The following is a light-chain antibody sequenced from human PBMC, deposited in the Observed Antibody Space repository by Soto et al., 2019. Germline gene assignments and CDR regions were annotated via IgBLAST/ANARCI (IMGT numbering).Light chain of an antibody. CDR1: QNVRTF. Sequence: EVVLTQSPATLSLSPGERATLSFRASQNVRTFLDWYQQKPGQAPRLLIYGASNRATGIPDRFSGSGSGTDFTLTIRTLEPEDFAVYYCQQYGSSPRTFGQGTKVDIK. CDR3: QQYGSSPRT. J-gene: IGKJ1*01. CDR2: GAS. V-gene: IGKV3-20*01.